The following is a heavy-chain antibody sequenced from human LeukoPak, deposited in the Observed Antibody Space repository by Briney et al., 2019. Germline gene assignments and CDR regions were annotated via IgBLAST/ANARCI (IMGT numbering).Heavy chain of an antibody. CDR2: INHSGST. Sequence: SETLSLTCAVYGGSFSGYYWSWIRQPPGKGLEWIGEINHSGSTNYNPSLKSRVTISVDTSKDQFSLKLSSVTAADTAVYYCESGELVFGEVLNNWFAPGGQGTLVTVYS. J-gene: IGHJ5*02. CDR3: ESGELVFGEVLNNWFAP. CDR1: GGSFSGYY. D-gene: IGHD3-10*02. V-gene: IGHV4-34*01.